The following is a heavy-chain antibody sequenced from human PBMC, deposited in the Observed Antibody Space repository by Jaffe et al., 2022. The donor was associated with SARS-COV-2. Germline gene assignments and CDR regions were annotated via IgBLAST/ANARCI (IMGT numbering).Heavy chain of an antibody. V-gene: IGHV4-61*02. CDR2: IYTSGNT. D-gene: IGHD1-1*01. Sequence: QVQLQQSGPGLVKPSQTLSLTCTVSGVSVSSGYVYWSWIRQSAGKGLEWIGRIYTSGNTNYNPSLKSRVTISLDTSENQVSLKLNSVTAADTAVYYCARGTTSGGAPERPAEYFQYWGQGTLVSVSS. CDR3: ARGTTSGGAPERPAEYFQY. J-gene: IGHJ1*01. CDR1: GVSVSSGYVY.